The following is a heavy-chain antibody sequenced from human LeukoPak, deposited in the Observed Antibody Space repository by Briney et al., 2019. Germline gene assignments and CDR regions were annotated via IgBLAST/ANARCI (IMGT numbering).Heavy chain of an antibody. Sequence: GASVKVSCKASGYTFTGYYMHWVRQAPGQGLEWMGWINPNSGGTNYAQKFQGRVTMTTDTSTSTAYMGLRSLRSDDTAVYYCARSTPNDYYYYYMDVWGKGTTVTISS. J-gene: IGHJ6*03. CDR2: INPNSGGT. CDR3: ARSTPNDYYYYYMDV. V-gene: IGHV1-2*02. CDR1: GYTFTGYY.